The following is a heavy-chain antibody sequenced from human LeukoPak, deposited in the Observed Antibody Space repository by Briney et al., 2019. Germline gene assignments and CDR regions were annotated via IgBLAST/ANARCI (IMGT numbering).Heavy chain of an antibody. CDR3: ASAVGSGSYLPYYYYGMDV. D-gene: IGHD3-10*01. Sequence: GESLRISCKGSGYSFTSYWISWVRQMPGKDLEWMGRIDPSDSYTNYSPSFQGHVTISADKSISTAYLQWSSLKASDTAMYYCASAVGSGSYLPYYYYGMDVWGKGTTVTVSS. J-gene: IGHJ6*04. V-gene: IGHV5-10-1*01. CDR2: IDPSDSYT. CDR1: GYSFTSYW.